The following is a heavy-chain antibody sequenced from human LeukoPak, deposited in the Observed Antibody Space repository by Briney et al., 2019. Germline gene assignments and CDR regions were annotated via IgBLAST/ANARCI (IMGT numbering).Heavy chain of an antibody. J-gene: IGHJ4*02. CDR2: IYYSGST. CDR3: APTRENGGYGSGWYYFDY. D-gene: IGHD6-19*01. CDR1: GGSISSGDYY. Sequence: SETLSLTCTVSGGSISSGDYYWSWIRQPPGKGLEWIGYIYYSGSTYYNPSLKSRVTISVDTSKNQFSLKLSSVTAADTAVYYCAPTRENGGYGSGWYYFDYWGQGTLVTVSS. V-gene: IGHV4-30-4*01.